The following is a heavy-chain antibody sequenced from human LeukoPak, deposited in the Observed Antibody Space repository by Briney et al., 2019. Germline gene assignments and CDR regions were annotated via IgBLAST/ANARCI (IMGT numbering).Heavy chain of an antibody. J-gene: IGHJ4*02. D-gene: IGHD6-13*01. CDR3: AKDFLYSSSWYLDY. CDR1: GFTFSSYA. CDR2: ISYDGSNK. V-gene: IGHV3-30*01. Sequence: GGSLRLSCAASGFTFSSYAMHWVRQAPGKGLEWVAVISYDGSNKYYADSVKGRFTISRDNSKNTLYLQMNSLRAEDTAVYYCAKDFLYSSSWYLDYWGQGTLVTVSS.